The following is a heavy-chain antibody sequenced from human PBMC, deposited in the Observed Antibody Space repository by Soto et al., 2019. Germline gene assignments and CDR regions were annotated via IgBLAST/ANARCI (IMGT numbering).Heavy chain of an antibody. CDR3: ARDSAYGFDA. CDR1: GFTFCAYS. D-gene: IGHD3-16*01. V-gene: IGHV3-48*01. CDR2: IRGGSSATE. J-gene: IGHJ3*01. Sequence: HPGGSLRLSCTASGFTFCAYSMNWVRQAPGKGLEWVSNIRGGSSATEAYADSVKGRFTISRDNVQNSLFLQMSSLRADDTAVYFCARDSAYGFDAWGQGTIVTVSS.